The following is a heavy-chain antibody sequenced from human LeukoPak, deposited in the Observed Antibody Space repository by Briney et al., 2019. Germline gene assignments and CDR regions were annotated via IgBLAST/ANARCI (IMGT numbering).Heavy chain of an antibody. CDR2: IYHSGST. V-gene: IGHV4-30-2*01. CDR1: GGSISSGGYS. D-gene: IGHD3-22*01. CDR3: ARPPPQYYYDSSGYYYSGRQNYFDY. Sequence: SETLSLTCAVSGGSISSGGYSWSWIRQPPGKGLEWIGYIYHSGSTYYNPSLKSRVTISVDRSKNQFSLKLSSVTAADTAVYYCARPPPQYYYDSSGYYYSGRQNYFDYWGQGTLVTVSS. J-gene: IGHJ4*02.